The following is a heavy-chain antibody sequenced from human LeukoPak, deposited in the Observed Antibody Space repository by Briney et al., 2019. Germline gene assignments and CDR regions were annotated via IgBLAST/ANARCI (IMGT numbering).Heavy chain of an antibody. J-gene: IGHJ5*02. CDR1: GFTFSDYW. CDR2: ISGSGGST. Sequence: GGSLRLSCAASGFTFSDYWMHWVRKAPGKGMERVSAISGSGGSTYYADSVKGRFTISRDNSKNTLYLQMNSLRAEDTAVYYCAKDLATSCSGWFDPWGQGTLVTVSS. CDR3: AKDLATSCSGWFDP. V-gene: IGHV3-23*01. D-gene: IGHD2-2*01.